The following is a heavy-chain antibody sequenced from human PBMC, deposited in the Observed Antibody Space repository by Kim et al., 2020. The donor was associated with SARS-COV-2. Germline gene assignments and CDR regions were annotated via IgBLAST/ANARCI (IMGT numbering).Heavy chain of an antibody. CDR3: ARNDASACKTGSCNFDF. CDR2: INHGGST. CDR1: GGSFSGYY. J-gene: IGHJ3*01. D-gene: IGHD2-15*01. Sequence: SETLSLTCAVYGGSFSGYYWSWIRRPPGKGLEWIGEINHGGSTNYNPSLKSRVTVSVDTSKNQFSLRLNSVTAADTALYYCARNDASACKTGSCNFDFWG. V-gene: IGHV4-34*01.